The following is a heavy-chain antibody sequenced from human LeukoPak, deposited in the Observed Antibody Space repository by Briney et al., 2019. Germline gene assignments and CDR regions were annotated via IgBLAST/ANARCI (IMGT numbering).Heavy chain of an antibody. CDR1: GVSISSYY. V-gene: IGHV4-59*01. Sequence: SETLSLTCTVSGVSISSYYWSWIRQPPGKGLEWIGHIYYSGGANYYPSLKSRVTISLDTARSQFHLKLSSVTAADTAVYYCARDGGYPLGAFDIWGLGTLVTVSS. CDR2: IYYSGGA. J-gene: IGHJ3*02. D-gene: IGHD6-13*01. CDR3: ARDGGYPLGAFDI.